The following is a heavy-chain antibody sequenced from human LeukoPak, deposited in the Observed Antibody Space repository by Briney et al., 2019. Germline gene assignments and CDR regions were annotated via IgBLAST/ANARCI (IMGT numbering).Heavy chain of an antibody. J-gene: IGHJ4*02. Sequence: KPSETLSLTCTVSGGSVSSGSYYWSWIRQPPGKGLEWIGYIYYSGTTYYNPSLKSRVTISVDTSKNQFSLKLTSVTAADTAVYYCARDRTSCLDYWGQVTLVTVSS. V-gene: IGHV4-61*01. CDR2: IYYSGTT. D-gene: IGHD2-2*01. CDR3: ARDRTSCLDY. CDR1: GGSVSSGSYY.